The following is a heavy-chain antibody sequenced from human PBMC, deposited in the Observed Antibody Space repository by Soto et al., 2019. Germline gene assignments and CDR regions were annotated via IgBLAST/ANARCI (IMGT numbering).Heavy chain of an antibody. CDR1: GVSITSYK. Sequence: SETLSLTCTVSGVSITSYKWSWIRQSPGKGLEWIAYMYSSGSSSYNPSLKSRVTISVDTSRNQYSLQLNSATAADTAVYYCAREWSAFDYWGQGILVPVSS. J-gene: IGHJ4*02. CDR2: MYSSGSS. D-gene: IGHD2-15*01. V-gene: IGHV4-59*01. CDR3: AREWSAFDY.